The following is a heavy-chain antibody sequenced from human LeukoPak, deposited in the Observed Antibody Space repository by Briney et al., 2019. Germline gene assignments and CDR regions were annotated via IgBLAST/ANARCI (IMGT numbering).Heavy chain of an antibody. J-gene: IGHJ3*02. D-gene: IGHD2/OR15-2a*01. CDR3: AKGRVGFATNNDAFHI. Sequence: GGSLRLSCVASGFTFRSYDMFWVRQPTGKGLEWVSGIGTAGDTNYADSVKGRFTISRENAKNSLYLQMNSLRAGDTAVYYCAKGRVGFATNNDAFHIWGQGTMVTVSS. CDR1: GFTFRSYD. CDR2: IGTAGDT. V-gene: IGHV3-13*04.